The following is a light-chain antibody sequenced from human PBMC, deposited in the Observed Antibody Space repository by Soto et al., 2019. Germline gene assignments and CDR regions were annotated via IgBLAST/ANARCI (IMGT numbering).Light chain of an antibody. CDR2: LGS. CDR3: QQYHDTGT. V-gene: IGKV2-28*01. Sequence: DIVMTQSPLSLPVTPGEPASISCRSSQSLLHSNGYNYLDWYLQKPGQSPQLLIYLGSNRASGVPDRFSGSGSGTDFTLKISRVEAEDVGVYYCQQYHDTGTFGQGTKV. J-gene: IGKJ1*01. CDR1: QSLLHSNGYNY.